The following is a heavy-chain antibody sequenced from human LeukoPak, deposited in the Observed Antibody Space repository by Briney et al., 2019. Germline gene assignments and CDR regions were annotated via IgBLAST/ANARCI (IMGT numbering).Heavy chain of an antibody. CDR2: IKQDGSEK. V-gene: IGHV3-7*01. D-gene: IGHD3-10*01. J-gene: IGHJ4*02. CDR3: ARDDAYYYGSGSYSDY. Sequence: PGGSLRLSCAASGFTFSSYWMSWVRQAPGKGLEWVANIKQDGSEKYYVDSVKGRFTISRDNSKNTLYLQMNSLRAEDTAVYYCARDDAYYYGSGSYSDYWGQGTLVTVSS. CDR1: GFTFSSYW.